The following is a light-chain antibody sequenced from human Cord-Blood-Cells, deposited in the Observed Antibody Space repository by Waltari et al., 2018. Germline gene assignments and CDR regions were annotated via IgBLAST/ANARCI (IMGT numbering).Light chain of an antibody. CDR2: EVS. Sequence: QSALTQPPSVSGSPRPSVTISCTGTSSDVGSYNRVSWYQQPPGTAPKLMIYEVSNRPSGVPDRFSGSKSGNTASLTISGLQAEDEADYYCSSYTSSSTVVFGGGTKLTVL. J-gene: IGLJ2*01. CDR3: SSYTSSSTVV. CDR1: SSDVGSYNR. V-gene: IGLV2-18*02.